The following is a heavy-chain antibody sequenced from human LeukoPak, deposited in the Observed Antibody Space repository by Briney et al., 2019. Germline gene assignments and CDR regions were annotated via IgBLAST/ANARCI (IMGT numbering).Heavy chain of an antibody. CDR2: IYYVGST. D-gene: IGHD6-13*01. CDR3: ARVKTAADLSFDY. V-gene: IGHV4-59*01. Sequence: PSETLSLTCTVSSGSIDSYYWSWIRQPPGKGLEWIGYIYYVGSTDYNPSLKSRVTISVDTSKNQFSLNLSSVTAADTAVYYCARVKTAADLSFDYWGQGTLVTVSS. CDR1: SGSIDSYY. J-gene: IGHJ4*02.